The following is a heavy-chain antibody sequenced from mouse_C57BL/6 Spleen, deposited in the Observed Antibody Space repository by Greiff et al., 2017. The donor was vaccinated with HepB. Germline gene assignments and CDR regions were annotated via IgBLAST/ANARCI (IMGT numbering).Heavy chain of an antibody. D-gene: IGHD1-1*01. CDR2: ISDGGSYT. CDR3: ARGITTVVAHFDY. J-gene: IGHJ2*01. Sequence: EVQVVESGGGLVKPGGSLKLSCAASGFTFSSYAMSWVRQTPEKRLEWVATISDGGSYTYYPDNVKGRFTISRDNAKNNLYLQMSHLKSEDTAMYYGARGITTVVAHFDYWGQGTTLTVSS. V-gene: IGHV5-4*01. CDR1: GFTFSSYA.